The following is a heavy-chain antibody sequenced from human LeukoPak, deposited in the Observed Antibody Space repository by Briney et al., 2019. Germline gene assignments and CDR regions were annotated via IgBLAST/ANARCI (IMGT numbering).Heavy chain of an antibody. D-gene: IGHD3-10*01. J-gene: IGHJ4*02. CDR1: GGTFSSYA. Sequence: ASVKVSCKASGGTFSSYAISWVQQAPGQGLEWMGGIIPIFGTANYAQKFQGRVTITADESTSTAYMELSSLRSEDTAVYYCAREIRGVRGAEYYFDYWGQGTLVTVSS. CDR2: IIPIFGTA. V-gene: IGHV1-69*13. CDR3: AREIRGVRGAEYYFDY.